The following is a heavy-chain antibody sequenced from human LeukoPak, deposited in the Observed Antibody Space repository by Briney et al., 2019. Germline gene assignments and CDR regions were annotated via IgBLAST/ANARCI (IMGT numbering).Heavy chain of an antibody. CDR2: LTASGNTT. CDR3: AKGSSTVTSRAAFDN. D-gene: IGHD4-17*01. Sequence: GESLRLSCAASGFTFSNYAMSWVRQAPGKGLEWVSGLTASGNTTYYADSVKGRFTTSRDNSKNTLYLHMNSLRAEDTAEYYCAKGSSTVTSRAAFDNWGQGAMVTVSS. J-gene: IGHJ3*02. V-gene: IGHV3-23*01. CDR1: GFTFSNYA.